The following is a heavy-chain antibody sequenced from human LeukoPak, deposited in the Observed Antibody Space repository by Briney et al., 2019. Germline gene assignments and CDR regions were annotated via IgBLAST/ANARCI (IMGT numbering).Heavy chain of an antibody. D-gene: IGHD6-19*01. CDR2: IGTAGDT. Sequence: GGSLRLSCAASGFTLRSYDMQWVRQSMEKGLEWVAAIGTAGDTYYPGSAKGRFSVSRENAKNSLYLHMNSLRAGDTAVYYCARMVFDSSGHYYFDHWGQGTLVTVSS. J-gene: IGHJ4*02. CDR3: ARMVFDSSGHYYFDH. CDR1: GFTLRSYD. V-gene: IGHV3-13*01.